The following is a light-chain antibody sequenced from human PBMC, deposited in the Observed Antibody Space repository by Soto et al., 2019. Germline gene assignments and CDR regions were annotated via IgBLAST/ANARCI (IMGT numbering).Light chain of an antibody. CDR1: SSDVGGYEY. J-gene: IGLJ1*01. Sequence: ALSQPASVSGSPGQSITISCTGTSSDVGGYEYVSWYQHQPDKAPKLIIYDVTNRPSGVSTRFSGSKSGNTASLTISGIQTEDEADYYCASITRSSTSVFGSGTKVTVL. CDR3: ASITRSSTSV. V-gene: IGLV2-14*01. CDR2: DVT.